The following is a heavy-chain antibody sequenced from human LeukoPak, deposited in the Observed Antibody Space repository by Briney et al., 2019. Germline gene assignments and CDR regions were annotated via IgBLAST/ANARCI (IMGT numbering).Heavy chain of an antibody. CDR3: VTQILPCHYF. D-gene: IGHD2-2*01. J-gene: IGHJ4*02. Sequence: SETLSLTCTVSGGSISSSSYYWGWIRQPPGKGLEWIGSIYYSGSTYYNPSLKSRVTISVDMSKNQFSLKLRSVTAADTAVYYCVTQILPCHYFWGQGTLVTVSS. V-gene: IGHV4-39*01. CDR1: GGSISSSSYY. CDR2: IYYSGST.